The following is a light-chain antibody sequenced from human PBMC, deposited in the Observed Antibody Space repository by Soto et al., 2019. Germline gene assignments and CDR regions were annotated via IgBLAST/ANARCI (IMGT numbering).Light chain of an antibody. CDR2: DVS. CDR3: SSHTSSCTLLYV. V-gene: IGLV2-14*01. CDR1: SSDVGGYNY. J-gene: IGLJ1*01. Sequence: QSALTQPASVSGSPGQSITISCTGTSSDVGGYNYVSWYQQHPGKAPKLMIYDVSNRPSGVSNRFSGSKSGNTASLTISGLQAEDEADYYCSSHTSSCTLLYVFGTGTKVTVL.